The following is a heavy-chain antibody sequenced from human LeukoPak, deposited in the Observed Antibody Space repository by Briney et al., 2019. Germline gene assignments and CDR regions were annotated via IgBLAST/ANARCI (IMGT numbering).Heavy chain of an antibody. CDR3: ARSGSGWFDF. CDR2: IYSDGST. Sequence: GGSLRLSCAASGFTVSNNFMSWVRQTPEKGLEWVSVIYSDGSTYYADSVKGRFTISRDSSKNTLYLRMNSLRDEDTAVYYCARSGSGWFDFWGQGTLVTVSS. J-gene: IGHJ4*02. D-gene: IGHD6-19*01. V-gene: IGHV3-53*01. CDR1: GFTVSNNF.